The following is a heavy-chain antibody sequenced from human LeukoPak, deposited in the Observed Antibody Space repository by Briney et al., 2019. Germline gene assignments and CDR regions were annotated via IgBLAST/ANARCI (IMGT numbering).Heavy chain of an antibody. CDR2: IWYDGSNK. D-gene: IGHD2-2*01. CDR1: GFTFSSYG. V-gene: IGHV3-33*06. Sequence: PGRSLRLSCAASGFTFSSYGMHWVRQAPGKGLEWVAVIWYDGSNKYYADSVKGRFTISRDNSKNTLYLQMNSLRAEDTAVYYCAKEGCSSTNCYWTHYYMDVWGKGTTVTVSS. J-gene: IGHJ6*03. CDR3: AKEGCSSTNCYWTHYYMDV.